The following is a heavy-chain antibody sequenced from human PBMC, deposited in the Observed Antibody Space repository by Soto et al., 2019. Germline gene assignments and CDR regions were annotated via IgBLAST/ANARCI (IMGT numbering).Heavy chain of an antibody. V-gene: IGHV1-69*12. CDR2: IIPIFGSA. CDR3: ARLPVVVTDNAVPEYYFDY. J-gene: IGHJ4*02. CDR1: GGTFSSYA. Sequence: QVQLVQSGAEVKKPGSSVKVSCKASGGTFSSYAISWVRQAPGQGREWMGGIIPIFGSANYAQKFQGRVTITADETTSTAYMELSSLRSEDTGVYYCARLPVVVTDNAVPEYYFDYWGQGTLVTVSS. D-gene: IGHD2-21*02.